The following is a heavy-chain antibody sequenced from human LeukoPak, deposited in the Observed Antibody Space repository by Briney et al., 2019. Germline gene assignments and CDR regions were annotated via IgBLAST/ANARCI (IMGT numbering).Heavy chain of an antibody. D-gene: IGHD6-19*01. V-gene: IGHV4-31*03. CDR2: IYYSGST. CDR3: ARGRIKAVAGTEAFDI. Sequence: KASETLSLTCTVSGGSISSGGYYWSWIRQHPGKGLEWIGYIYYSGSTYYNPSLKSRVTISVDTSKNQFSLKLSSVTAADTAVYYCARGRIKAVAGTEAFDIWGQGTMVTVSS. J-gene: IGHJ3*02. CDR1: GGSISSGGYY.